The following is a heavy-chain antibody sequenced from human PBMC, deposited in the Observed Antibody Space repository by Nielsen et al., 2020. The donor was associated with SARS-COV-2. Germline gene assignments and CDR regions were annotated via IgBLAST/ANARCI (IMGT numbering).Heavy chain of an antibody. V-gene: IGHV1-2*06. CDR3: TRETPSRYGDLIRY. Sequence: ASVKVSCKASGYTFTSYGINWVRQAPGQGLEWLGRINPNSGDTDYAQKFQGRVTMTRDTSIGTAHMELSSLRSDDTAVYYCTRETPSRYGDLIRYWGQGTLVTVSS. CDR2: INPNSGDT. J-gene: IGHJ4*02. CDR1: GYTFTSYG. D-gene: IGHD4-17*01.